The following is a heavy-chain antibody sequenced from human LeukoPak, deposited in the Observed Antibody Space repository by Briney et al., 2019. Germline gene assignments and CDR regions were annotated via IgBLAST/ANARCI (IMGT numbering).Heavy chain of an antibody. Sequence: GGSLRLSCAASGFTFGGYGMHWFRQTPGKGLEWVAVIAYDGSRAFYADSVKGRSTISRDNSKNTMSVQMDDLRAEDTAVYYCTRYNNDHFDYWGQGTLVTVSS. V-gene: IGHV3-33*08. CDR1: GFTFGGYG. J-gene: IGHJ4*02. CDR2: IAYDGSRA. CDR3: TRYNNDHFDY. D-gene: IGHD1-14*01.